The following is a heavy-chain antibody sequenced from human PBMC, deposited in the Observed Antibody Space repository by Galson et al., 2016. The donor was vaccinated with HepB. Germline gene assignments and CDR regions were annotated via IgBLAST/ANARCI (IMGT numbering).Heavy chain of an antibody. Sequence: SLRLSCAASGFAFSSYSMNWVRQAPGKGLEWVAFISYDGSNKYYSDSVKGRFAISRDNSRNTLSLQMNSLRAEDTAVYYCASGYYYDSSGYYSDFWGQGTQVTVSS. V-gene: IGHV3-30*03. CDR2: ISYDGSNK. J-gene: IGHJ4*02. D-gene: IGHD3-22*01. CDR1: GFAFSSYS. CDR3: ASGYYYDSSGYYSDF.